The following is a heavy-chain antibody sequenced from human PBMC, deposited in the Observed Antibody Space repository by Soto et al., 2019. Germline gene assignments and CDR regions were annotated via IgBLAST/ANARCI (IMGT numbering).Heavy chain of an antibody. Sequence: PGGSLRLSCAASGITFNSYAMTWVRQAPGKGLEWVSSISGTGDSTFYADSVKGRVTISRDNSENTLYLQMNSLRADDTAVYFCAKDPRRMLFKWFDAWGQGTLVTVSS. J-gene: IGHJ5*02. V-gene: IGHV3-23*01. CDR1: GITFNSYA. CDR3: AKDPRRMLFKWFDA. D-gene: IGHD3-10*01. CDR2: ISGTGDST.